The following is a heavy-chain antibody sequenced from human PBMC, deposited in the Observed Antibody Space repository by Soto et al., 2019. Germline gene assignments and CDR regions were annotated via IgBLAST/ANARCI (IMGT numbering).Heavy chain of an antibody. V-gene: IGHV3-7*05. D-gene: IGHD6-13*01. CDR3: ARDVSPGSSSLYLDAFDI. Sequence: EVQLVESGGNLFKPGGPWKLSGPASGSSFGTGWMTWFGRPPGKGREGVANIKKDGSKINYLDSVRGRFTVSRDNAKNSLYLEMNSLRAEDTALYYCARDVSPGSSSLYLDAFDIWGQGTMVTVSS. CDR2: IKKDGSKI. CDR1: GSSFGTGW. J-gene: IGHJ3*02.